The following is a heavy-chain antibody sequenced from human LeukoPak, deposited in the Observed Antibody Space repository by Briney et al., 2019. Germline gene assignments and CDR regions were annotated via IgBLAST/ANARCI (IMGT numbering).Heavy chain of an antibody. D-gene: IGHD6-13*01. CDR3: AKRTSGSSWYSSDS. J-gene: IGHJ4*02. CDR1: GFTFSSFG. V-gene: IGHV3-23*01. CDR2: MSGDATST. Sequence: GGSLRLSGAASGFTFSSFGMNWVRQAPGKGLDWVSTMSGDATSTYYADSVKGRFTISRDNSKNTLYLQMNSLRADDTAVYYCAKRTSGSSWYSSDSWGQGTLVTVSS.